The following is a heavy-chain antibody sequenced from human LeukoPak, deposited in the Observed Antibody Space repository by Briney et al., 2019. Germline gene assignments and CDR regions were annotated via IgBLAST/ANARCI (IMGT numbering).Heavy chain of an antibody. CDR2: IYHSGST. J-gene: IGHJ5*02. D-gene: IGHD3-9*01. CDR1: GGSISSSNW. CDR3: ARLYDILTGYQNWFDP. Sequence: PSETLSLTCAVSGGSISSSNWWSRVRQPPGKGLEWIGEIYHSGSTNYNPSLKSRVTISVDKSKNQFSLKLSSVTAADTAVYYCARLYDILTGYQNWFDPWGQGTLVTVSS. V-gene: IGHV4-4*02.